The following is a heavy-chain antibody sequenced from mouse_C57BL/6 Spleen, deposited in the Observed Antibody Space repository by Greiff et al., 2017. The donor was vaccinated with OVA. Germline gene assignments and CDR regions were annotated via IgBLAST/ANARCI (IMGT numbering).Heavy chain of an antibody. CDR2: ILPGSGST. Sequence: QVQLQQSGAELMKPGASVKLSCKATGYTFTGYWIEWVKQRPGHGLEWIGEILPGSGSTNYNQKFKGKSTLTVDKSSSTAYMQLSSLTSEDSAVYYCASWGDGLPSYYAMDDWGQGTSVTVSS. D-gene: IGHD2-4*01. V-gene: IGHV1-9*01. CDR3: ASWGDGLPSYYAMDD. CDR1: GYTFTGYW. J-gene: IGHJ4*01.